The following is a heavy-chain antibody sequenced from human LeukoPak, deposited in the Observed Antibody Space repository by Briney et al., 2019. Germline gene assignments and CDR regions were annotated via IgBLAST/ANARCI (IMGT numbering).Heavy chain of an antibody. CDR3: AREGYSGTASDAFDI. J-gene: IGHJ3*02. Sequence: SETLSPTCTVSGGSISSYYWSWIRQPPGKGLEWIGYIYYSGSTNYNPSLKSRVTISVDTSKNQFSLKLSSVTAADTAVYYCAREGYSGTASDAFDIWGQGTMVTASS. CDR1: GGSISSYY. V-gene: IGHV4-59*01. CDR2: IYYSGST. D-gene: IGHD1-26*01.